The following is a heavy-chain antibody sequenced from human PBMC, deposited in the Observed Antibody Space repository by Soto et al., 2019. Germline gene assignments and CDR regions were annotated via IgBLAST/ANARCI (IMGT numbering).Heavy chain of an antibody. CDR1: GFTFSSYA. Sequence: GGSLRLSCAASGFTFSSYAMSWVRQAPGKGLEWVSAISGSGGSTYYADSVKGRFTISRDNSKNTLYLQMNSLRAEDTAVYYSARATEQLVVPHRPHYYYGMDVWGQGTTVTVSS. D-gene: IGHD6-13*01. J-gene: IGHJ6*02. CDR3: ARATEQLVVPHRPHYYYGMDV. V-gene: IGHV3-23*01. CDR2: ISGSGGST.